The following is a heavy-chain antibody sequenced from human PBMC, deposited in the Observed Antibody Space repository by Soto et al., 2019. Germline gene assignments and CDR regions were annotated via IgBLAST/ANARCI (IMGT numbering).Heavy chain of an antibody. D-gene: IGHD4-17*01. Sequence: QVQLVQSGAEVKKPGSSVKVSCKTSGGTFSSYAINWVRQAPGQGLEWMGGIIPIFGTANYAQKFQGRITITANKSTNTAYMELRSLRSDHTAVYYCASSPPPTVTMYSMFFYLWGRGTLVTLSS. V-gene: IGHV1-69*14. CDR1: GGTFSSYA. CDR3: ASSPPPTVTMYSMFFYL. J-gene: IGHJ2*01. CDR2: IIPIFGTA.